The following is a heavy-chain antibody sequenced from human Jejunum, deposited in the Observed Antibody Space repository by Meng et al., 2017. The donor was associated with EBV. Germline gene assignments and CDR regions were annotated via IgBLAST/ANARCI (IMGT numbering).Heavy chain of an antibody. J-gene: IGHJ5*02. D-gene: IGHD6-6*01. CDR2: IYYSGST. CDR1: GGSISGYY. Sequence: HVQMQESGPGVVKPWQTLSLTCTVSGGSISGYYWNWIRQSPGKGLEWIGYIYYSGSTNYNPSLKNRVTISVDTSKNQFSLKLSSVTAADTAMYYCASHSGSSSWWFDPWGQGTLVTVSS. CDR3: ASHSGSSSWWFDP. V-gene: IGHV4-59*01.